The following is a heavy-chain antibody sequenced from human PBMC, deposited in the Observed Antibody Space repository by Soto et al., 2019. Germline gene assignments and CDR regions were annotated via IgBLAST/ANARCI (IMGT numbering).Heavy chain of an antibody. V-gene: IGHV4-31*03. Sequence: QVQLQESGPGLVKPSQTLSLTCTVSGGSISSGGYYWNWIRQHPGKGLEWIGYIYYSGSTYYHPALXIXXTTSVDTAENQFSRKLSSVTAADTAVYYCAREPLTWGQGTLVTVSS. J-gene: IGHJ4*02. CDR2: IYYSGST. CDR3: AREPLT. CDR1: GGSISSGGYY.